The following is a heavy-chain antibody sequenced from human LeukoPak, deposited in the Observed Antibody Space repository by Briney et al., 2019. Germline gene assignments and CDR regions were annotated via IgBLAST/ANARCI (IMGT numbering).Heavy chain of an antibody. D-gene: IGHD2-15*01. J-gene: IGHJ4*02. V-gene: IGHV4-30-4*08. CDR1: GGSISSGDYY. CDR2: IYYSGST. Sequence: PSETLSLTCTVSGGSISSGDYYWSWIRQPPGKGLEWIGYIYYSGSTYYNPSLKSRVTISVDTSKNQFSLKLSSVTAADTAVYYCARVPLRYCSGGSCLLFDYWGQGTLVTVSS. CDR3: ARVPLRYCSGGSCLLFDY.